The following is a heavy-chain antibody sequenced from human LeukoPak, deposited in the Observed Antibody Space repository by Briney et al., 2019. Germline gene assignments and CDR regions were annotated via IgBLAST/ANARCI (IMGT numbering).Heavy chain of an antibody. CDR2: IGAYNGNT. J-gene: IGHJ6*03. Sequence: ASVKVSCKASVYTFTSYGISWVRQAPGQGLEWMGWIGAYNGNTNYAQKLQGRVTMTTDTSTSTAYMELRSLRSDDTAVYYCARVKRSALYYYYYYMDVWGKGTTVTVSS. V-gene: IGHV1-18*01. CDR1: VYTFTSYG. CDR3: ARVKRSALYYYYYYMDV.